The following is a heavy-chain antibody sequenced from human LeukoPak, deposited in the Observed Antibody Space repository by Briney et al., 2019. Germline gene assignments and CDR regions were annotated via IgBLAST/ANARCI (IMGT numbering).Heavy chain of an antibody. CDR3: AKPPGTTVAYFDY. J-gene: IGHJ4*02. CDR1: GFTFSSYW. D-gene: IGHD4-23*01. V-gene: IGHV3-30*18. CDR2: ISYDGSNK. Sequence: GGSLRLSCAASGFTFSSYWMSWVRQAPGKGLEWVAVISYDGSNKYYADSVKGRFTISRDNSKNTLYLQMNSLRAEDTAVYYCAKPPGTTVAYFDYWGQGTLVTVSS.